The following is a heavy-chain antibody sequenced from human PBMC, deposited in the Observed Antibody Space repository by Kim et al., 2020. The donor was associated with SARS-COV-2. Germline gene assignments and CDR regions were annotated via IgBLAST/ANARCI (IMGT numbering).Heavy chain of an antibody. D-gene: IGHD5-18*01. V-gene: IGHV3-43*02. CDR2: ISGDGGFT. CDR3: AKDVSHKAMGYYYYGMDV. Sequence: GGSLRLSCAASGFAFHDYAMHWVRQAPGKGLEWVSLISGDGGFTFYADSVKGRLTISRDNSKNSLYLEMNSLGTADTAFYYCAKDVSHKAMGYYYYGMDVWGQGTPVTVSS. J-gene: IGHJ6*02. CDR1: GFAFHDYA.